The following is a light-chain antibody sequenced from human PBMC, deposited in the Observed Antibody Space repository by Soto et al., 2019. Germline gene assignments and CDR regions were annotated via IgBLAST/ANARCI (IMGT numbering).Light chain of an antibody. V-gene: IGKV3-20*01. CDR1: QSVSSSY. J-gene: IGKJ3*01. Sequence: EIVLTQSPGTLSLSPGERATLSCRASQSVSSSYLAWYQQKPGQAPRLLIYGASRSATGIPDRFSCSGSGTDFTLTISSMEPEDFEVYYCQQYGSSPLFTFGPGTKVDIK. CDR2: GAS. CDR3: QQYGSSPLFT.